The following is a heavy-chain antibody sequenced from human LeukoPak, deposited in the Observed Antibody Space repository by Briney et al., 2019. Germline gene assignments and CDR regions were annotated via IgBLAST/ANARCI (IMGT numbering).Heavy chain of an antibody. D-gene: IGHD6-19*01. Sequence: GGSLRLSCAVSGFTFSSYWMSWVRQAPGKGLEWVANIKQDGSEKYYVDSVKGRFTISRDNAKSSLYLQMNSLRAEDTAVYYRARDAFSSGPDIDYWGQGTLVTVSS. J-gene: IGHJ4*02. CDR2: IKQDGSEK. CDR3: ARDAFSSGPDIDY. V-gene: IGHV3-7*01. CDR1: GFTFSSYW.